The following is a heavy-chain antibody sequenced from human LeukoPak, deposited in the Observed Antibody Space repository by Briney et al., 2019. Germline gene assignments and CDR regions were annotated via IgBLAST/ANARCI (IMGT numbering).Heavy chain of an antibody. CDR1: GYTFTSYY. J-gene: IGHJ6*02. D-gene: IGHD5-18*01. Sequence: ASVKVSCKASGYTFTSYYMHWVRQAPGQGLEWMGIINPSGGSTSYAQKFQGRVTMTRDTSTSTVYMELSSLRSEDTAVYYCARDLGDTAVVSSSTYYYYGMDVWGQGTTVTVSS. CDR2: INPSGGST. CDR3: ARDLGDTAVVSSSTYYYYGMDV. V-gene: IGHV1-46*01.